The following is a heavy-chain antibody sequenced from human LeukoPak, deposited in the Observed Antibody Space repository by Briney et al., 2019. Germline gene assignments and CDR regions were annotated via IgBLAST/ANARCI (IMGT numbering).Heavy chain of an antibody. V-gene: IGHV1-24*01. Sequence: GASVKVSCKVSGYTLTELSMHWVRQAPGKGLEWMGGFDPEDGETIYAQKFQGRVTMTEDTSTDTAYMELSSLRSEDTAVYYCATETYSSSWYGSITGTTGSRGAINWGQGTLVTVSS. CDR3: ATETYSSSWYGSITGTTGSRGAIN. D-gene: IGHD6-13*01. CDR1: GYTLTELS. CDR2: FDPEDGET. J-gene: IGHJ4*02.